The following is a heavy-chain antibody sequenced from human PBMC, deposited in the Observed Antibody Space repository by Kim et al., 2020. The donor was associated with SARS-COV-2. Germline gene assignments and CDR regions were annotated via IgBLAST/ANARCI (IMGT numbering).Heavy chain of an antibody. CDR2: IYYSGST. Sequence: SETLSLTCCVSSDSISSYYCSWIRQLPGKGLEWLGYIYYSGSTDYNPSLKTRVTISWDTSRNQFSLDLTSVTEADTAVYYCARSEGRASWQQFDYWGQGMLITVSS. CDR3: ARSEGRASWQQFDY. V-gene: IGHV4-59*01. J-gene: IGHJ4*02. D-gene: IGHD2-2*01. CDR1: SDSISSYY.